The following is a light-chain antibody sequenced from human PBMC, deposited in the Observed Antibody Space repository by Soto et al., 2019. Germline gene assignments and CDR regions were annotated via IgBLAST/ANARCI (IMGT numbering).Light chain of an antibody. CDR1: QNIRSR. CDR2: KAS. J-gene: IGKJ1*01. V-gene: IGKV1-5*03. CDR3: QHYDSYSGA. Sequence: DFQMTQSPSTLSASLGDRVTITCLAGQNIRSRLAWFQQKPGKAPKLLIYKASTLKSGVPSRFSGSGSGTEFTLTSSSLQPEDFAAYYCQHYDSYSGAFGQGTKVDIK.